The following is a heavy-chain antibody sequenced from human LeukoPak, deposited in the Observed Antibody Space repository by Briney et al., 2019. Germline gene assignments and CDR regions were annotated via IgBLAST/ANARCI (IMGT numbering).Heavy chain of an antibody. Sequence: TGGSLRLSCAASGFTFSSYGMHWVRQAPGKGLEWVAYIQYDRTNEQYAHSVKGRFRISRDNSNNILYLQMNSLRTEDTAVYYCAKDLMRDRWFGESWGQGTLVTVSS. D-gene: IGHD3-10*01. CDR1: GFTFSSYG. J-gene: IGHJ5*02. V-gene: IGHV3-30*02. CDR3: AKDLMRDRWFGES. CDR2: IQYDRTNE.